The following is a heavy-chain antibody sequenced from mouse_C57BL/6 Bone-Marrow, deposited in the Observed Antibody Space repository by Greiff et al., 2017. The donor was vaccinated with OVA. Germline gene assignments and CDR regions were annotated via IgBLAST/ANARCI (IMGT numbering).Heavy chain of an antibody. V-gene: IGHV5-12*01. CDR2: ISNGGGST. Sequence: EVKLMESGGGLVQPGGSLKLSCAASGFTFSDYYMYWVRQTPEKRLEWVAYISNGGGSTYYPDTVKGRFTISRDNAKNTLYLQMSRLKSEDTAMYYCARQTLYGSSPWFAYWGQGTLVTVSA. J-gene: IGHJ3*01. CDR1: GFTFSDYY. CDR3: ARQTLYGSSPWFAY. D-gene: IGHD1-1*01.